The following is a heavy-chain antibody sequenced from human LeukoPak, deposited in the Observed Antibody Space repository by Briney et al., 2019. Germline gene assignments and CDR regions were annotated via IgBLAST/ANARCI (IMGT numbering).Heavy chain of an antibody. CDR2: IYPGDSDT. V-gene: IGHV5-51*01. J-gene: IGHJ4*02. CDR3: ARLEGYCSRTNCFSLDF. CDR1: GYTFTDDW. D-gene: IGHD2-2*01. Sequence: GESLKISCKGSGYTFTDDWSGWVRQMPGKGLDWMGIIYPGDSDTTYTRSFQGQVTIPADKSINPAYMQWHSLTPSDTAMYHCARLEGYCSRTNCFSLDFWGQGTLVTVSS.